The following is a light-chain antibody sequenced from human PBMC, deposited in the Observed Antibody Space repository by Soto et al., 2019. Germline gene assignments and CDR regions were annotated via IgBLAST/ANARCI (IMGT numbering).Light chain of an antibody. V-gene: IGKV3-20*01. CDR3: QQYGTPRSVT. Sequence: ETVLTQSPGTLSLSPGEEATLSCRASQSVDSNYLAWYQQKAGQTPRLIIYGATGRADGIPHRFSGSGFGTDFTLTISKVEPEDFAVYYCQQYGTPRSVTFGQGTRLEIK. CDR1: QSVDSNY. CDR2: GAT. J-gene: IGKJ5*01.